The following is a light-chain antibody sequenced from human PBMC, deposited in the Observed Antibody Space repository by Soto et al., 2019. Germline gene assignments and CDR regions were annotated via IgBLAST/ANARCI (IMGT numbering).Light chain of an antibody. CDR1: QSVDLY. CDR3: HHYNSWTRGT. CDR2: GTS. Sequence: EIMMTQSPGTLSVSPGEGATLSCTASQSVDLYLAWYQQKPGQPPRLLLYGTSTRATGIPVRFRGRGSGTESTLYISTLQSEDSAVYYCHHYNSWTRGTIGPGNNVYIK. J-gene: IGKJ3*01. V-gene: IGKV3-15*01.